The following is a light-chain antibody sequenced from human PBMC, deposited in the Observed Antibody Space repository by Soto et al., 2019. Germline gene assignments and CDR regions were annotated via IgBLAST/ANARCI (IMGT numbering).Light chain of an antibody. V-gene: IGKV3-20*01. CDR1: QSVSSNY. CDR3: QQYGSSPTWP. J-gene: IGKJ1*01. Sequence: ESVLTQSPGTLSLSPGERATLSCRASQSVSSNYLAWYQQKPGQAPRLLLYGASTRATGIPDRFSGSGSGTDFTLTISRLEPEDSAVYYCQQYGSSPTWPVGQGKKGEIK. CDR2: GAS.